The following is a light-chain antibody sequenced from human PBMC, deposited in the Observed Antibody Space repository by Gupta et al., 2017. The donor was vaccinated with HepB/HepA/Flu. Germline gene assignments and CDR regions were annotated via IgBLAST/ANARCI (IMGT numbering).Light chain of an antibody. V-gene: IGLV2-23*02. Sequence: QSALTQPASVSGSPVQSITISCTGNRSDIGSYNLVSWYQQYPGKAPKLMVYEVSKRPSGVSNRFSGSKSGNTASLTISGLQAEDEADYYCGSYAGSSIFAGFGGGTKLTVL. J-gene: IGLJ2*01. CDR2: EVS. CDR3: GSYAGSSIFAG. CDR1: RSDIGSYNL.